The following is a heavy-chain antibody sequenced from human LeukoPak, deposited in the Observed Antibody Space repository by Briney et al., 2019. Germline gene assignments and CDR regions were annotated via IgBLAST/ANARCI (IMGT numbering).Heavy chain of an antibody. CDR2: MNPNSGNT. CDR1: GYTFTSYD. Sequence: ASVKLSCKASGYTFTSYDINWVRQAPGQGLEWMGWMNPNSGNTVYAEKLQGRVTMTRDNSISTAYMELSSLTSEDTAVYYCGKERDNRATESWGHG. J-gene: IGHJ6*01. V-gene: IGHV1-8*01. CDR3: GKERDNRATES. D-gene: IGHD1-14*01.